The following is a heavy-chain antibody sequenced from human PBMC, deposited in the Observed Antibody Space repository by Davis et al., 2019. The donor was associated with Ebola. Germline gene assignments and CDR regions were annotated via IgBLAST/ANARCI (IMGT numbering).Heavy chain of an antibody. V-gene: IGHV1-18*01. D-gene: IGHD4-17*01. CDR3: ARSTGYGDYGYVDY. CDR2: ISAYNGNT. CDR1: GNTISTYT. Sequence: ASVKVSCKASGNTISTYTIDWVRQAPGQGLEWMGWISAYNGNTNYAQKLQGRVTMTTDTSTSTAYMELRSLRSEDTAVYYCARSTGYGDYGYVDYWGQGTLVTVSS. J-gene: IGHJ4*02.